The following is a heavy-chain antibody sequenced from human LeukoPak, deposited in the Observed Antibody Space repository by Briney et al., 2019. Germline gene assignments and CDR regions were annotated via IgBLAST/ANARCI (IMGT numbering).Heavy chain of an antibody. Sequence: GGSLRLSCAASGFSFSTYGICCVRQAPGEGREWVAFIRFDGSNKYYTDSVKGRFTISRANSKTTLYLQMNSRRAEDTAVYYCAKDDYSKPPYYYYYMDVWGKGTGVTVSS. V-gene: IGHV3-30*02. CDR2: IRFDGSNK. D-gene: IGHD4-11*01. CDR1: GFSFSTYG. CDR3: AKDDYSKPPYYYYYMDV. J-gene: IGHJ6*03.